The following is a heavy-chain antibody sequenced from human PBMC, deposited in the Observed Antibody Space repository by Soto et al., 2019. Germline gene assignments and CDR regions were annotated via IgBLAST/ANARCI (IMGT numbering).Heavy chain of an antibody. CDR1: GDSLRSGSYH. D-gene: IGHD2-21*01. CDR2: IYYTGTT. CDR3: VRHVGETLWYFDF. Sequence: QLQLQESGPGLVKPSETLSLTCTVSGDSLRSGSYHWGWIRQPPGKGLEGIGSIYYTGTTYYHPSLKSRGTISVDMSRNQITVKVGSVTAAETSTYYCVRHVGETLWYFDFLGQGTLVAVSS. V-gene: IGHV4-39*01. J-gene: IGHJ4*02.